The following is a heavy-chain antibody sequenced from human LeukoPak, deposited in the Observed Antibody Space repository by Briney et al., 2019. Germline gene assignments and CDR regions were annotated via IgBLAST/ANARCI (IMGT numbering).Heavy chain of an antibody. CDR1: GYTFTGYY. Sequence: ASVKVSCKASGYTFTGYYMHWVRQAPGQGLEWMGWINPNSGGTNYAQKFQGRVTMTRDTSISTAYMELSRLRSDDTAVYYCARDSQTWLRTTSHYYGMDVWGQGTTVTVSS. V-gene: IGHV1-2*02. CDR3: ARDSQTWLRTTSHYYGMDV. CDR2: INPNSGGT. J-gene: IGHJ6*02. D-gene: IGHD2-2*01.